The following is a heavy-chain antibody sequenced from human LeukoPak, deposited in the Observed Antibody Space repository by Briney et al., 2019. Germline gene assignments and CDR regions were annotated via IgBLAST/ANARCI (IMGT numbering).Heavy chain of an antibody. D-gene: IGHD3-10*01. CDR3: ARSSHYYYGSGPLHAYYFDY. Sequence: GASLKISCKGSGCCFTSYWIGWVRPKPGKGLEWIGIIYPGGSDTRNSPSLQGQVIISVDQSISTAYLQWSSLKASDTAMYHCARSSHYYYGSGPLHAYYFDYWGQGTLVTVSS. V-gene: IGHV5-51*01. J-gene: IGHJ4*02. CDR2: IYPGGSDT. CDR1: GCCFTSYW.